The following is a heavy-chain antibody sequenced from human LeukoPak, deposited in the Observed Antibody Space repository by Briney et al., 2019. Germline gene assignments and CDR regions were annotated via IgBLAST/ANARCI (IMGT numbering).Heavy chain of an antibody. J-gene: IGHJ4*02. V-gene: IGHV4-59*01. CDR3: ARAHPARPQYSFDY. CDR1: GGSISSYY. CDR2: IYYSGST. Sequence: PSETLSLTCTVSGGSISSYYWSWIRQPPGKGLEWIGYIYYSGSTNYNPSLKSRVTISVDTSKNQFSLKLSSVTAADTAVYYCARAHPARPQYSFDYWGQGTLVTVSS.